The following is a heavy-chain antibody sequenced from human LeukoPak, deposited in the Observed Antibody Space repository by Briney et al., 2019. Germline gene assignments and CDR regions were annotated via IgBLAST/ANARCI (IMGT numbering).Heavy chain of an antibody. J-gene: IGHJ4*02. V-gene: IGHV4-30-4*01. CDR1: GGSISSGDYY. CDR2: IYYSGST. Sequence: SQTLSLTCTVSGGSISSGDYYWSWIRQPPGKGLEWIGYIYYSGSTYYNPSLKSRVTISVDTSKNQFSLKLSSVTAADTAVYYCARVGRTRNVDTAMATLDYWGQGTLVTVSS. CDR3: ARVGRTRNVDTAMATLDY. D-gene: IGHD5-18*01.